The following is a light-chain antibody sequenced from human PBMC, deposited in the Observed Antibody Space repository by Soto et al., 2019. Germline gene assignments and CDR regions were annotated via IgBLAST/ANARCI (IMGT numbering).Light chain of an antibody. Sequence: QSVLTQPPSASGTPGQRVSISWSGSSSNIGSNAVHWYQQFPGTAPRLLIYRNNQRPSGVPDRFSGSKSGTSASLVISGLQSEDEADYYCAAWNDRPYLWVFGGGTK. J-gene: IGLJ3*02. V-gene: IGLV1-44*01. CDR2: RNN. CDR3: AAWNDRPYLWV. CDR1: SSNIGSNA.